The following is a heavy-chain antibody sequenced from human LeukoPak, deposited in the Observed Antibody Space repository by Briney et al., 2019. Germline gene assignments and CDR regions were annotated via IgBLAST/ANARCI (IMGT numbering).Heavy chain of an antibody. CDR3: AREVGATNAFDI. CDR2: IKQDGREK. J-gene: IGHJ3*02. D-gene: IGHD1-26*01. V-gene: IGHV3-7*04. CDR1: GFTFSSYW. Sequence: GGSLRLSCAASGFTFSSYWMSWVRQAPGKGLEWVANIKQDGREKYYVDSVKGRFTISRENAKNSLYLQMNTLRAEDTAVYYCAREVGATNAFDIWGQGTMVTVSS.